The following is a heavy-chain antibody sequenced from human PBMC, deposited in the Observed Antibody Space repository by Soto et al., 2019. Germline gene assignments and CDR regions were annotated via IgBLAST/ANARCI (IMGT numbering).Heavy chain of an antibody. J-gene: IGHJ6*02. CDR2: IYPGDSDT. V-gene: IGHV5-51*01. Sequence: PGESLKISCKGSGYSFTSYWIGWVRQMPGKGLEWMGIIYPGDSDTRYSPSFQGQVTISADKSISTAYLQWSSLKASDTAMYYCVITAAIGRYYYGMDVWGQGTTVTVSS. D-gene: IGHD3-10*01. CDR1: GYSFTSYW. CDR3: VITAAIGRYYYGMDV.